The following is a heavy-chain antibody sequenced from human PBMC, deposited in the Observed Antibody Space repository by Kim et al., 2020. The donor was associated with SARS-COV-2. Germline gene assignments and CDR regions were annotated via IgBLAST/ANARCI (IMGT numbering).Heavy chain of an antibody. V-gene: IGHV3-64D*06. CDR1: GFTFSSYA. CDR3: VKDRRNGGVIRNTWYFDL. D-gene: IGHD3-16*01. J-gene: IGHJ2*01. CDR2: ISSNGGST. Sequence: GGSLRLSCSASGFTFSSYAMHWVRQAPGKGLEYVSAISSNGGSTYYADSVKGRFTISRDNSKNTLYLQMSSLRAEDTAVYYCVKDRRNGGVIRNTWYFDLWGRGTLVTVSS.